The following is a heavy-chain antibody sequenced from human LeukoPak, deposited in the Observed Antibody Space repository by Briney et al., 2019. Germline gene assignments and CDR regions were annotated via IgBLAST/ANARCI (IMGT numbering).Heavy chain of an antibody. CDR3: AKEGDILTGYYPPGYFDY. CDR1: GFTFSSYG. CDR2: ISYDGSNK. V-gene: IGHV3-30*18. D-gene: IGHD3-9*01. Sequence: TGRSLRLSCAASGFTFSSYGMHWVRQAPGKGLGWVAVISYDGSNKYYADSVKGRFTISRDNSKNTLYLQMNSLRAEDTAVYYCAKEGDILTGYYPPGYFDYWGQGTLVTVSS. J-gene: IGHJ4*02.